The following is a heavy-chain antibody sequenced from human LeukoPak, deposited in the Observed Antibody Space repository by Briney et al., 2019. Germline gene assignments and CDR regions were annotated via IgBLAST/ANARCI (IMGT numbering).Heavy chain of an antibody. D-gene: IGHD6-19*01. J-gene: IGHJ4*02. CDR3: AKGLFSSGWSGGYFDS. CDR1: GFTFSSSA. V-gene: IGHV3-23*01. CDR2: VSGGGSGT. Sequence: GGSLRLSCAASGFTFSSSAMSWVRQAPGKGLEWVSGVSGGGSGTYYADSVKGRFTISRDNSKNTLYLQMNSLRAEDTAMYYCAKGLFSSGWSGGYFDSWGQGTLVAVSS.